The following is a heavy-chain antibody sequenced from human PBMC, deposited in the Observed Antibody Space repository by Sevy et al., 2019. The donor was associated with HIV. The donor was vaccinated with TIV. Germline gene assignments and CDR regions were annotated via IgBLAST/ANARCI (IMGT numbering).Heavy chain of an antibody. CDR3: AKDMTAGGYSGYDYFLET. J-gene: IGHJ5*02. D-gene: IGHD5-12*01. CDR2: ISWNSGSI. Sequence: GGSLRLSCAASGFTFDDYAMHWVRQAPGKGLEWVSGISWNSGSIGYADSVKGRFTISRDNGKNSLYLQMNSLRAEDTALYYCAKDMTAGGYSGYDYFLETWGQGTLVTVSS. V-gene: IGHV3-9*01. CDR1: GFTFDDYA.